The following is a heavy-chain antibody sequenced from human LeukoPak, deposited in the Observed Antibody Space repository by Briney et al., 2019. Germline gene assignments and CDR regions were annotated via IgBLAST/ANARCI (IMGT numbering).Heavy chain of an antibody. CDR1: GGSLSSSGYY. CDR2: IYHDEST. V-gene: IGHV4-30-2*01. CDR3: ARQWRPIDAFNI. Sequence: SQTLSLTCSVSGGSLSSSGYYWSWIRQPPGKGLEWIGYIYHDESTFYNPSLKSRVTISVDRSKYQFSLKLNSVTAADTAMYYCARQWRPIDAFNIWGQGTMVTVSS. J-gene: IGHJ3*02. D-gene: IGHD6-19*01.